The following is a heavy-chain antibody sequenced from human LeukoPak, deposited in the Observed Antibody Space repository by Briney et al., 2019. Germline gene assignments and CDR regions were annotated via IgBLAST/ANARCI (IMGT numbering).Heavy chain of an antibody. D-gene: IGHD3-16*02. Sequence: GGSLRLSCAASGFTFSSYDMHWVRQATGKGLEWVSAICTAGDTYYPGSVKGRFTISRENAKNSLYLQMNSLRAGDTAVYYCAREGTGSYRFAFDIWGQGTMVTVSS. CDR2: ICTAGDT. J-gene: IGHJ3*02. CDR1: GFTFSSYD. V-gene: IGHV3-13*01. CDR3: AREGTGSYRFAFDI.